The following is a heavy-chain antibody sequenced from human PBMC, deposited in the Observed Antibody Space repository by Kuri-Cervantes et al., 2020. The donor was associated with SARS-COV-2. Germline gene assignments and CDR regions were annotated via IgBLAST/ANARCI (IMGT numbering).Heavy chain of an antibody. CDR1: GGSFSGDY. CDR3: ARGFRPILGKFDP. J-gene: IGHJ5*02. Sequence: SETLSLTCAVYGGSFSGDYWSWIRQPPGKGLEWIGEINHSGSTNYNPSLKSRVTISVDTSKNQFSLKLSSVTAADTAVYYCARGFRPILGKFDPWGQGTLVTVSS. V-gene: IGHV4-34*01. D-gene: IGHD3-3*01. CDR2: INHSGST.